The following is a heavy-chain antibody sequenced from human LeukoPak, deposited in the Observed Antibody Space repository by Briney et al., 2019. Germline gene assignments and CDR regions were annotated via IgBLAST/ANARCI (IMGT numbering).Heavy chain of an antibody. Sequence: SETLSLPCTAPGGSISSSSYYWSWIRQPAGKGLGWIGRIYTSGSTNYNPSLKSRVTISVDTSKNQFSLKLSSVTAADTAVYYCASIHYYDSAPIDPWGQGTLVSVSS. CDR1: GGSISSSSYY. CDR3: ASIHYYDSAPIDP. D-gene: IGHD3-22*01. V-gene: IGHV4-61*02. J-gene: IGHJ5*02. CDR2: IYTSGST.